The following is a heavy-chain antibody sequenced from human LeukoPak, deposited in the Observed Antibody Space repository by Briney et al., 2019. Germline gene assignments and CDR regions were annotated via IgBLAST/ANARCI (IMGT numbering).Heavy chain of an antibody. V-gene: IGHV3-7*03. Sequence: PGGSLRLSCTASGFTFSRHWISWVRQTPGKGLEWVANIKEDGSEQYYVDSVKGRFTMSRDNAKSSLYLQMNSLRAEDTAVYYCARGSDCSGGSCYPYYYGMDVWGQGTTVTVSS. CDR2: IKEDGSEQ. J-gene: IGHJ6*02. CDR1: GFTFSRHW. D-gene: IGHD2-15*01. CDR3: ARGSDCSGGSCYPYYYGMDV.